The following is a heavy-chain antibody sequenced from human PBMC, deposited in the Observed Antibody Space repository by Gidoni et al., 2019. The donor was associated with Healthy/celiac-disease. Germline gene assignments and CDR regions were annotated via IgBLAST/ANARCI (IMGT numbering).Heavy chain of an antibody. Sequence: QLQLQESGPGLVKPSETLSLTCTVSGGSVSSGSYYWSWIRHPPGKGLEWIGYIYYSGSTNYNPSLKSRVTISVDTSKNQFSLKLSSVTAADTAVYYCARAVYYFDYWGQGTLVTVSS. V-gene: IGHV4-61*01. CDR3: ARAVYYFDY. CDR2: IYYSGST. D-gene: IGHD2-8*01. J-gene: IGHJ4*02. CDR1: GGSVSSGSYY.